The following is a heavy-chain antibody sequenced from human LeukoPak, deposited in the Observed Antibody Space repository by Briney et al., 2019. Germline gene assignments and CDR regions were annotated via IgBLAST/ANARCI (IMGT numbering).Heavy chain of an antibody. CDR2: IYYSGST. D-gene: IGHD6-13*01. CDR1: GGSISSYY. J-gene: IGHJ6*03. Sequence: PSETLSLTCTVSGGSISSYYWSWIRQPPGKGLEWIGYIYYSGSTNYNPSLKSRVTISVDTSKNQFSLKLSSVTAADTAVYYCARSAAADSMDVWGKGTTVTVSS. V-gene: IGHV4-59*01. CDR3: ARSAAADSMDV.